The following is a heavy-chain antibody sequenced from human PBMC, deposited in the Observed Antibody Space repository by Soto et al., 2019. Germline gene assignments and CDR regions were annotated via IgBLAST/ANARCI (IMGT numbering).Heavy chain of an antibody. CDR2: ISYDGSNK. D-gene: IGHD6-19*01. Sequence: GALGLCCAVSGFTFSSYALHWVRQAPGKGLEWVAVISYDGSNKYYADSVKGRFTISRDNSKNTLYLQMNSPGAEDTAVYYCARTSGMLAGPVDYWGQGTLVPVSS. J-gene: IGHJ4*02. CDR1: GFTFSSYA. V-gene: IGHV3-30-3*01. CDR3: ARTSGMLAGPVDY.